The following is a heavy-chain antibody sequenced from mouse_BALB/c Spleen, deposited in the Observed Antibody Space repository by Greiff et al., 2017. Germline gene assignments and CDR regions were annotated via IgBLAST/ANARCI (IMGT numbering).Heavy chain of an antibody. J-gene: IGHJ3*01. Sequence: VQLHQSGPELVKPGASVKISCKASGYAFSSSWMNWVKQRPGQGLEWIGRIYPGDGDTNYNGKFKGKATLTADKSSSTAYMQLSSLTSVDSAVYFCARPDYGNPWFAYWGQGTLVTVSA. D-gene: IGHD2-1*01. CDR3: ARPDYGNPWFAY. V-gene: IGHV1-82*01. CDR2: IYPGDGDT. CDR1: GYAFSSSW.